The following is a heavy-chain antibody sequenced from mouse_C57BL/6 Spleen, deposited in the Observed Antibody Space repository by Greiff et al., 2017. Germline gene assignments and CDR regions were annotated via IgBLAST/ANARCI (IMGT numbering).Heavy chain of an antibody. CDR3: ARSYGYYLAWFAY. D-gene: IGHD2-3*01. J-gene: IGHJ3*01. CDR2: IDPSDSDT. V-gene: IGHV1-50*01. Sequence: QVQLQQSGAELVKPGASVKLSCKASGYTFTSYWMQWVKQRPGQGLEWIGEIDPSDSDTNYNQKFKGKATLTVATSSRTANMQLSSLTSENSAVYYCARSYGYYLAWFAYWGQGTLVTVSA. CDR1: GYTFTSYW.